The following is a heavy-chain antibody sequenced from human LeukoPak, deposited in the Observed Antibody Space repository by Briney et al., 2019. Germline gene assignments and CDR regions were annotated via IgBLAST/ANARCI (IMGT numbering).Heavy chain of an antibody. CDR1: GFTFSSYA. Sequence: GGSLRLSCAASGFTFSSYAMHWDRQAPGKGLEWVAVISYDGSNKYYADSVKGRFTISRDNSKNTLYLQMNSLRAEDTAVYYCARESYYGSGSLDYWGQGTLVTVSS. CDR2: ISYDGSNK. V-gene: IGHV3-30-3*01. J-gene: IGHJ4*02. CDR3: ARESYYGSGSLDY. D-gene: IGHD3-10*01.